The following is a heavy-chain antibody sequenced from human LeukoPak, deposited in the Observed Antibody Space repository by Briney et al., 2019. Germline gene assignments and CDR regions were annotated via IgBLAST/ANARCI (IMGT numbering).Heavy chain of an antibody. CDR2: INSDGSST. J-gene: IGHJ3*02. D-gene: IGHD6-13*01. CDR3: ARYSSSWHAFDI. CDR1: GFTFSSYW. Sequence: GGSLRLSCAASGFTFSSYWIHWVRQAPGKGLVWVSRINSDGSSTRYADSVKGRFTISRDNAKNAVYLQMNSLRAEDTAVYFCARYSSSWHAFDIWGQGTLVTVSS. V-gene: IGHV3-74*01.